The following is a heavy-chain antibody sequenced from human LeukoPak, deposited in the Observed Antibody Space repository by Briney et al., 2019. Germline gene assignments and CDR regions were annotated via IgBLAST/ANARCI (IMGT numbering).Heavy chain of an antibody. CDR1: GFTFSNYE. CDR3: ARGFTFGGVIVSDAFDI. CDR2: LSCGVSTV. V-gene: IGHV3-48*03. Sequence: GGPLRLSCAASGFTFSNYEMNWVRQVPGKGLEWVSYLSCGVSTVYYADSVQGRLTISRDNAKNSLDLQMNSLRAEDTAVYYCARGFTFGGVIVSDAFDIWGQGTTVTLS. J-gene: IGHJ3*02. D-gene: IGHD3-16*02.